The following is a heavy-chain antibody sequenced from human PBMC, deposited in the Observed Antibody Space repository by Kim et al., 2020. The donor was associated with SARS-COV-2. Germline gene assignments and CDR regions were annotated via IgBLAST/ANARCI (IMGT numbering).Heavy chain of an antibody. CDR1: GFTFSSYA. J-gene: IGHJ4*02. V-gene: IGHV3-23*01. CDR2: ISGSGGST. CDR3: AKEPGIAVAGTRLAAFDY. D-gene: IGHD6-19*01. Sequence: GGSLRLSCAASGFTFSSYAMSWVRQAPGKGLEWVSAISGSGGSTYYADSVKGRFTISRDNSKNTLYLQMNSLRAEDTAVYYCAKEPGIAVAGTRLAAFDYWGQGTLVTVSS.